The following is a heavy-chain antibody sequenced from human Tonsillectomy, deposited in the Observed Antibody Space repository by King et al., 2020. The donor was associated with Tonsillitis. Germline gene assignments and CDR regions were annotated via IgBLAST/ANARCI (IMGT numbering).Heavy chain of an antibody. Sequence: EVQLVESGGGLVQPGGSLRLSCAASGFTFSRYAMSWVRQAPGKGLEWVSGISSSGGNTYYAVSVKGRFTISRDNSKNTLYLQMNGLGAGDTAAYYCAKDGHSSGWYYFDYWGQGTLVTVSS. CDR3: AKDGHSSGWYYFDY. D-gene: IGHD6-19*01. V-gene: IGHV3-23*04. CDR2: ISSSGGNT. J-gene: IGHJ4*02. CDR1: GFTFSRYA.